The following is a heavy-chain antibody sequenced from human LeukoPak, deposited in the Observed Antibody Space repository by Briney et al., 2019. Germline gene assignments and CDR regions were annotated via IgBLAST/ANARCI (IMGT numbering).Heavy chain of an antibody. D-gene: IGHD6-13*01. CDR2: ISYDGSNK. Sequence: GGSLRLSCAASGFTFSSYAMHWVRQAPGKGLEWVAVISYDGSNKYYADSVKGRFTISRDNSKNTLYLQMNSLRAEDTAVYYCARPSIAAAGRIDYWGQGTLVTVSS. CDR1: GFTFSSYA. CDR3: ARPSIAAAGRIDY. V-gene: IGHV3-30-3*01. J-gene: IGHJ4*02.